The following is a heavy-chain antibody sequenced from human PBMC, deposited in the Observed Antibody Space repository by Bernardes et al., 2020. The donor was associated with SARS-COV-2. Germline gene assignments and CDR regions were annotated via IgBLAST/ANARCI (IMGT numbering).Heavy chain of an antibody. Sequence: SETLSLTCVVHGGSLSGHYWSWLRQTPGKGLEWIGEINNSGSTKYNPSLKSRVTISVDTSKRQLSLKVTSVTAADTAVYYCARTPTVAGFDYWGQGTLVSVSS. CDR3: ARTPTVAGFDY. CDR2: INNSGST. V-gene: IGHV4-34*01. D-gene: IGHD6-19*01. J-gene: IGHJ4*02. CDR1: GGSLSGHY.